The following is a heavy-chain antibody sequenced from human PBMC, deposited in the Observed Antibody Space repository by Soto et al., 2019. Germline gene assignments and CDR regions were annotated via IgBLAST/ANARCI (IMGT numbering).Heavy chain of an antibody. CDR1: GFTFSSYA. Sequence: EVQLLESGGGLVQPGGSLRLSCAASGFTFSSYAMSWVRQAPGKGLEWVSAISGSGGSTYYADSVKGRFTISRDNSKNTLYLQMNSLRAEDTAVYYCARAGYCSGGSCYSHAFDIWGQGTMVTVSS. J-gene: IGHJ3*02. V-gene: IGHV3-23*01. D-gene: IGHD2-15*01. CDR2: ISGSGGST. CDR3: ARAGYCSGGSCYSHAFDI.